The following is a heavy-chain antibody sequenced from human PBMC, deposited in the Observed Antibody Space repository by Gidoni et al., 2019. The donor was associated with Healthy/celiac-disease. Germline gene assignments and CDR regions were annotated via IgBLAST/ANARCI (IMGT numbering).Heavy chain of an antibody. D-gene: IGHD6-13*01. V-gene: IGHV1-2*02. J-gene: IGHJ5*02. CDR2: INPNSCGT. CDR1: GYTFTGYY. CDR3: ARDRSRIAAAGTIPNNWFDP. Sequence: QVQLVQSGAEVKKPGTSVKVSCKASGYTFTGYYMNWVRQAPGQGLEWMGWINPNSCGTIDAQKFQGMVTRTRDTSISTAYMVLSRLRSDDTAVYYCARDRSRIAAAGTIPNNWFDPWGQGTLVTVSS.